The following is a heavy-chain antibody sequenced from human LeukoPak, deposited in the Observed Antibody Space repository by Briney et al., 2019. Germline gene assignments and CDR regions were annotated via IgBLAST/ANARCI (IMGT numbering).Heavy chain of an antibody. D-gene: IGHD2-21*02. CDR3: AAAAYCGGDCYRRGVWYLDL. J-gene: IGHJ2*01. Sequence: TSVKVSCQASGFTFASSAVLWVRQARGQRLEWIGWIVVGSGNTNYAQKFQGRVTITRDMSTSITNMELSSLRSEDTAVYYCAAAAYCGGDCYRRGVWYLDLWGRGTLVTVSS. V-gene: IGHV1-58*01. CDR1: GFTFASSA. CDR2: IVVGSGNT.